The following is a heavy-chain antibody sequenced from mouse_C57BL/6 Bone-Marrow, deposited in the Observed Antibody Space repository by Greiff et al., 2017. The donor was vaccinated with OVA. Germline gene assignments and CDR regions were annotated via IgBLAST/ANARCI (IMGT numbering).Heavy chain of an antibody. J-gene: IGHJ3*01. CDR2: ISNLAYSI. Sequence: EVHLVESGGGLVQPGGSLKLSCAASGFTFSDYGMAWVRQAPRKGPEWVAFISNLAYSIYYADTVTGRFTISRENAKNTLYLEMSSLRSEDTAMYYCARLGYDYDGVFFAYWGQGTLVTVSA. CDR1: GFTFSDYG. D-gene: IGHD2-4*01. CDR3: ARLGYDYDGVFFAY. V-gene: IGHV5-15*01.